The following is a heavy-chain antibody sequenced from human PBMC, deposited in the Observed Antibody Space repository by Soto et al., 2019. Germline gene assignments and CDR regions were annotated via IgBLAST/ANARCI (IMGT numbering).Heavy chain of an antibody. V-gene: IGHV3-30-3*01. CDR1: GFTFSSYA. CDR3: ARRYGSGSTRYGVDV. CDR2: ISYDGSNK. J-gene: IGHJ6*02. Sequence: GGSLRLSCAASGFTFSSYAMHWVRQAPGKGLEWVAVISYDGSNKYYADSVKGRFTISRDNSKNTLYLQMNSLRAEDTAVYYCARRYGSGSTRYGVDVWGQGTTVTVSS. D-gene: IGHD3-10*01.